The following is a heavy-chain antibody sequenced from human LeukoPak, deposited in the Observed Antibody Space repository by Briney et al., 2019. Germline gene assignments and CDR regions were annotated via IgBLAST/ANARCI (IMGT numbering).Heavy chain of an antibody. CDR2: INQDGSEK. J-gene: IGHJ4*02. Sequence: GGSLRLSCAASGLTFSSYWMSWVRQAPGKGLEWEANINQDGSEKYYVDSVKGRFTISRDNAKNSLYLQMNSLRAEDTAVYYCATQRDYWGQGTLVTVSS. CDR3: ATQRDY. CDR1: GLTFSSYW. V-gene: IGHV3-7*02.